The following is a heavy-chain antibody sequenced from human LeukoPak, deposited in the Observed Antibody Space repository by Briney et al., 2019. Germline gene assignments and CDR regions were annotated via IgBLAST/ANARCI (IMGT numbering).Heavy chain of an antibody. Sequence: ASVNVSCTASGYTLTDHDIHWVRQAPGQRLEWMGWINPGNGNTKYSQNFQGRVTITRDTSATTAYMELSSLTSEDTAVYYCANWAGTPAGYFSGPLDYWGQGTLVTVSS. CDR1: GYTLTDHD. J-gene: IGHJ4*02. CDR3: ANWAGTPAGYFSGPLDY. V-gene: IGHV1-3*01. D-gene: IGHD6-19*01. CDR2: INPGNGNT.